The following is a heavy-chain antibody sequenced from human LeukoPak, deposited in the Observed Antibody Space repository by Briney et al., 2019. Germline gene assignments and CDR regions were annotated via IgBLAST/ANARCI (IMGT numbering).Heavy chain of an antibody. CDR2: INHSGST. V-gene: IGHV4-34*01. Sequence: SETLSLTCAVYGGSVSGYYWSWLRQPPGKGLEWIGEINHSGSTNYNPSLKSRVTISVDTSKNQFSLKLSSVTAADTAVYYCARNIIVVVPAAIHDWFDSWGQGTLVTVSS. D-gene: IGHD2-2*01. CDR3: ARNIIVVVPAAIHDWFDS. CDR1: GGSVSGYY. J-gene: IGHJ5*01.